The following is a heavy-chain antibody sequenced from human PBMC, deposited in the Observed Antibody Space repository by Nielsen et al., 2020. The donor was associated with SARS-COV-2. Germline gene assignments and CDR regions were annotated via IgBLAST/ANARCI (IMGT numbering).Heavy chain of an antibody. V-gene: IGHV3-7*03. CDR2: IKPDGSEK. CDR1: GFTFSSLW. J-gene: IGHJ5*02. CDR3: AKDKGPLWFGELWHWFDP. Sequence: GESLKISCAASGFTFSSLWMSWVRQVPGKGLEWVADIKPDGSEKVYVDSVKGRFTISRDNAKNSMSLQMNSLRAEDTALYYCAKDKGPLWFGELWHWFDPWGQGTLVTVSS. D-gene: IGHD3-10*01.